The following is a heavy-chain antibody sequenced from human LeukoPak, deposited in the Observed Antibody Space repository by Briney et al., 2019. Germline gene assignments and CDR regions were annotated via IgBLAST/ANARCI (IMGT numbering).Heavy chain of an antibody. D-gene: IGHD5-18*01. CDR2: ISGSGGST. CDR1: GFTFSSYA. V-gene: IGHV3-23*01. J-gene: IGHJ4*02. CDR3: ANARYGY. Sequence: PGGSLRLSCVLSGFTFSSYAMSWVRQAPVKGLEWFSAISGSGGSTYYADSVKGRFTISRDNSKNTLYVQMNSLRAEDTAVYYCANARYGYWGQGTLVTVSS.